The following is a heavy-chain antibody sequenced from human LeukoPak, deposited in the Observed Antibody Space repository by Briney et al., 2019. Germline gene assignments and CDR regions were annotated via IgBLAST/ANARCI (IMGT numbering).Heavy chain of an antibody. CDR3: AREGSRVVSWWFDP. Sequence: PGASVKVSCKASGYTFTSYAMNWVRQAPGQRLEWMGWINAGNGNTKYSQEFQGRVTITRDTSASTAYMELSSLRSEDMAVYYCAREGSRVVSWWFDPWGQGTLVTVSS. CDR1: GYTFTSYA. J-gene: IGHJ5*02. CDR2: INAGNGNT. D-gene: IGHD2-15*01. V-gene: IGHV1-3*03.